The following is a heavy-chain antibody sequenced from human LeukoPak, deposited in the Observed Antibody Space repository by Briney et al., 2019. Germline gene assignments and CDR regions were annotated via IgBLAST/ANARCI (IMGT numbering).Heavy chain of an antibody. D-gene: IGHD3-10*01. CDR1: GFTFSSYW. CDR3: ARDLSYHGSGSYDC. V-gene: IGHV3-7*04. CDR2: IKHYGSEK. J-gene: IGHJ4*02. Sequence: GGSLRLSCVASGFTFSSYWMSWVRQAPGKGLEWVASIKHYGSEKYYVDSVKGRFTISRDNANNSLYLQMNSLRAEDTAVYYCARDLSYHGSGSYDCWGQGTLVTVSS.